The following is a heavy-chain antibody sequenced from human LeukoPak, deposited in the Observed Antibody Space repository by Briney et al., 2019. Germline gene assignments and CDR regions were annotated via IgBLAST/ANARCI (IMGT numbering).Heavy chain of an antibody. Sequence: SETLSLTCTVSGGSISSYYWSWIRQPAGKGLEWIGRIYTSGSTNYNPSLKSRVTMSVDTSKKQFSLKLTSVTAADTAVYYCAGIPFRGIIAGAFEHWGQGTLVTVSS. V-gene: IGHV4-4*07. CDR2: IYTSGST. CDR1: GGSISSYY. D-gene: IGHD3-10*01. J-gene: IGHJ4*02. CDR3: AGIPFRGIIAGAFEH.